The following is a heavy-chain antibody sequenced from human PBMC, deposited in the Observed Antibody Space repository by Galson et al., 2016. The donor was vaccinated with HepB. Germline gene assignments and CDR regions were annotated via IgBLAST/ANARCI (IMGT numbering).Heavy chain of an antibody. CDR2: ISYDGSNK. D-gene: IGHD2-2*01. Sequence: SLRLSCAASGFTFSSYGMHWVRQAPGKGLEWVAFISYDGSNKKYAGSVKGRFTISRDNSKKTLYLQMNSLRADDTAIYYCVQGSTAPAVWGKGTTVTVSS. CDR1: GFTFSSYG. J-gene: IGHJ6*04. CDR3: VQGSTAPAV. V-gene: IGHV3-30*03.